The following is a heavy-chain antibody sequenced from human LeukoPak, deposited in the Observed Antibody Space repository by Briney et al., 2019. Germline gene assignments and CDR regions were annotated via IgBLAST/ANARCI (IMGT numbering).Heavy chain of an antibody. V-gene: IGHV3-74*01. Sequence: GGSLRLSCAASGFTFSSYWMHWVRQSPGKGLVWISRINSDGRSTNYGDSVKGRFTISRDNSKNTLYLQMNSLRAEDTAVYYCARQKIVGATSGAFDIWGRGTMVTVSS. CDR1: GFTFSSYW. D-gene: IGHD1-26*01. CDR3: ARQKIVGATSGAFDI. CDR2: INSDGRST. J-gene: IGHJ3*02.